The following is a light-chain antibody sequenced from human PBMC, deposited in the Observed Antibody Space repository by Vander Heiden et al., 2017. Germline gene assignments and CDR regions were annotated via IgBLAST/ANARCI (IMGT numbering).Light chain of an antibody. Sequence: SYVLSIPPSASASPGKTARITCGGNNIGSKSVHWYQQKPGQAPVLVVYDDSDRPSGIPERFSGSNSGNAATVTSGEVEAGDETGYYCKVRERRRGHDVFGAGTKVTVL. V-gene: IGLV3-21*03. CDR3: KVRERRRGHDV. CDR1: NIGSKS. J-gene: IGLJ1*01. CDR2: DDS.